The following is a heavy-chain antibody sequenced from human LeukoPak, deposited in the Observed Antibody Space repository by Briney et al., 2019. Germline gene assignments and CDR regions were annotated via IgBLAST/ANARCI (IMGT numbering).Heavy chain of an antibody. CDR2: INQDGSEK. D-gene: IGHD6-19*01. J-gene: IGHJ4*02. CDR1: GFTFSSYW. V-gene: IGHV3-7*01. Sequence: GGSLRLSCAASGFTFSSYWMTWVRQAPGKGLEWVANINQDGSEKYHVDSVKGRFTISRDNAKNSLYLQMNSLRAEDTAVYYCARWGAMGSGFSDYWGQGTLVTVSS. CDR3: ARWGAMGSGFSDY.